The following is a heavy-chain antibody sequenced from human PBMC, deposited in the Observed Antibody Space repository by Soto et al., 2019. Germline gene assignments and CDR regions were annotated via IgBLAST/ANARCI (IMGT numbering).Heavy chain of an antibody. CDR1: GFTFSSYG. D-gene: IGHD3-3*01. Sequence: PGGSLRLSCAASGFTFSSYGMHWVRQAPGKGLEWVAVISYDGSNKYYADSVKGRFTISRDNSKNTLYLQMNSLRAEDTAVYYCAKDRDASAYYDFWSGRYGMDVWGQGTTVTVSS. CDR3: AKDRDASAYYDFWSGRYGMDV. CDR2: ISYDGSNK. J-gene: IGHJ6*02. V-gene: IGHV3-30*18.